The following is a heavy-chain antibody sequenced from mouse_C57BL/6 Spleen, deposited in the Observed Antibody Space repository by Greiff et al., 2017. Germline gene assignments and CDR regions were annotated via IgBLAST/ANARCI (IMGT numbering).Heavy chain of an antibody. D-gene: IGHD2-4*01. V-gene: IGHV3-6*01. J-gene: IGHJ2*01. CDR3: AREVYDSYFDY. CDR2: ISYDGSN. CDR1: GYSITSGYY. Sequence: EVHLVESGPGLVKPSQSLSLTCSVTGYSITSGYYWNWIRQFPGNKLEWMGYISYDGSNNYNPSLKNRISITRDTSKNQFFLKLNSVTTEDTATYYCAREVYDSYFDYWGQGTTLTVSS.